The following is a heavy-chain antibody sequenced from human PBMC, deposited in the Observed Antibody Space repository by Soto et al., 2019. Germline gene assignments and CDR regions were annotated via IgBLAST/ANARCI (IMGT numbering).Heavy chain of an antibody. CDR2: IIPLFRTP. CDR1: GGTFSSSA. D-gene: IGHD4-4*01. CDR3: ARDNDRLQLGGNYYYMLDD. V-gene: IGHV1-69*01. Sequence: GGTFSSSAISWLRQAPGQGLEWMGGIIPLFRTPDYAQKFQGRVTIAADESTSTAYMELSSLRSEDTAVYYCARDNDRLQLGGNYYYMLDDWGQGTTITVSS. J-gene: IGHJ6*02.